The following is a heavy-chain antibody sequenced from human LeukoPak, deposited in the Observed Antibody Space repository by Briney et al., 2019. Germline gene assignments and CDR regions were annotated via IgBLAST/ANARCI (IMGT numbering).Heavy chain of an antibody. Sequence: SQTLSLTCTVSGGSISSGSYYWSWIRQPAGKGLEWIGHIYTSGSTNYNPSLKSRITISVDTSKNQFSLKLSSVTAADTAVYYCARAPRYYYDSSGYYQGEPRIFDYWGQGTLVTVSS. D-gene: IGHD3-22*01. CDR1: GGSISSGSYY. CDR3: ARAPRYYYDSSGYYQGEPRIFDY. V-gene: IGHV4-61*09. J-gene: IGHJ4*02. CDR2: IYTSGST.